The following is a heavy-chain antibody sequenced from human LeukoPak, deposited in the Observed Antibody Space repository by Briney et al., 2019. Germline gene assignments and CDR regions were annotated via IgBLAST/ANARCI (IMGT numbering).Heavy chain of an antibody. CDR2: IYYSGST. CDR3: ARFLRGDYVHNWFDP. V-gene: IGHV4-31*03. J-gene: IGHJ5*02. Sequence: PSETLSLTCTVSGGSISSGGYYWSWIRQHPGKGLEWIGYIYYSGSTYYNPSLKSRVTISVDTSRNQYSLKLSSVTAADTAVYYCARFLRGDYVHNWFDPWGQGTLVTVSS. CDR1: GGSISSGGYY. D-gene: IGHD4-17*01.